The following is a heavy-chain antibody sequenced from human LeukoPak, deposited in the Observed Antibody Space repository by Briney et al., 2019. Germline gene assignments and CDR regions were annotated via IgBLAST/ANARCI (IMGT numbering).Heavy chain of an antibody. J-gene: IGHJ4*02. CDR1: GGSVSSSGYY. D-gene: IGHD4/OR15-4a*01. V-gene: IGHV4-39*07. CDR2: IYYSGST. Sequence: PSETLSLTCSVSGGSVSSSGYYWGWIRQPPGKGLEWIGTIYYSGSTYYDPSLKSRVTISVDTSKNQFSLNLNSVTAADTAVYYCARGGTLMTMVNWGQGTLVTVSS. CDR3: ARGGTLMTMVN.